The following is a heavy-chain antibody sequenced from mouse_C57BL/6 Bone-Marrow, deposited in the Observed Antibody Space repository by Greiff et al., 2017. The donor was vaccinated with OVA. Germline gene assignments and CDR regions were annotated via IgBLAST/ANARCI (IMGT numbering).Heavy chain of an antibody. D-gene: IGHD2-1*01. J-gene: IGHJ2*01. CDR3: TSYGNFDY. CDR2: IDPENGDT. CDR1: GFNIKDDY. Sequence: EVKLMESGAELVRPGASVKLSCTASGFNIKDDYMHWVKQRPEQGLEWIGWIDPENGDTEYASKFQGKATITAYTSSTTAYLHLSILTSEDTAVYYCTSYGNFDYWGQGTTLTVSS. V-gene: IGHV14-4*01.